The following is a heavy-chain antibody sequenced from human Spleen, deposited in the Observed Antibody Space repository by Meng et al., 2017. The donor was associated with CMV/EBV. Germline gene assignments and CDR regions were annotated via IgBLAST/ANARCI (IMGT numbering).Heavy chain of an antibody. V-gene: IGHV3-30*04. J-gene: IGHJ4*02. Sequence: GGSLRLSCAASGFTFSSHSMHWVRQAPGKGLEWVAVISYDGSRQYYGDSVKGRFTISRDNSKNTLYLQMSSLRTEDEAVYYCVRDLLCSATSRCYYFDFWGQGTLVTVSS. D-gene: IGHD2-2*01. CDR1: GFTFSSHS. CDR3: VRDLLCSATSRCYYFDF. CDR2: ISYDGSRQ.